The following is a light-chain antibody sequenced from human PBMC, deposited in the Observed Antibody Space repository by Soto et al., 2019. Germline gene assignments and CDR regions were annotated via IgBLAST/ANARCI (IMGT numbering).Light chain of an antibody. J-gene: IGKJ1*01. V-gene: IGKV2-28*01. CDR2: LGY. CDR1: QSLLHRDGYNY. CDR3: MQALQTPPWT. Sequence: IVVTQSPLSLPVTPGEPASISCRSSQSLLHRDGYNYLDWYLQKPGQSPQLLIYLGYNRAYGVPDRFSGSGSGTDFTLKISRVEAEDVGVYYCMQALQTPPWTFGQGTKVDIK.